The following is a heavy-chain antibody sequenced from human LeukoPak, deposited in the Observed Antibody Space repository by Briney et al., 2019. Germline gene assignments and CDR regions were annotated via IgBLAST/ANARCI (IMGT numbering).Heavy chain of an antibody. J-gene: IGHJ4*02. V-gene: IGHV4-59*01. CDR1: GGSITNYY. CDR2: IYYSGST. CDR3: ARGFHSKPTYFDY. D-gene: IGHD1-14*01. Sequence: SETLSLSCTFSGGSITNYYWNWIRQPPGKGLEWIRYIYYSGSTNYNPSLKSRVTISVDTSKNQFSLRLTSVSAADTAVYYCARGFHSKPTYFDYWGQGTLLTVSS.